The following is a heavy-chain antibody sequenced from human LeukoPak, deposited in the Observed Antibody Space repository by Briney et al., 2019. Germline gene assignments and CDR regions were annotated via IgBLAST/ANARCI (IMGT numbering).Heavy chain of an antibody. V-gene: IGHV3-74*01. CDR3: ARGPASRGYDFWSGITQISYYYYMDV. D-gene: IGHD3-3*01. J-gene: IGHJ6*03. CDR2: INSDGSST. Sequence: GGSLRLSCAASGFTFSSYWMHWVRQAPGKGLVWVSRINSDGSSTIYADSVKGRFTISRDNAKNTLYLQMNSLRAEDTAVYYCARGPASRGYDFWSGITQISYYYYMDVWGKGTTVTVSS. CDR1: GFTFSSYW.